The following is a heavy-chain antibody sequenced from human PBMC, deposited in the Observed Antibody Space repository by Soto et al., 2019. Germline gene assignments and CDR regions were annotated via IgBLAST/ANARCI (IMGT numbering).Heavy chain of an antibody. V-gene: IGHV4-59*01. Sequence: SETLSLTCTVSGGSISSYYWSWIRQPPGKGLEWIGYIYYSGSTNYNPSLKSRVTISVDTSKNQFSLKLSSVTAADTAVYYCARVRQLVGYFYYYMDVWGKGTTVTVSS. CDR3: ARVRQLVGYFYYYMDV. D-gene: IGHD6-6*01. J-gene: IGHJ6*03. CDR2: IYYSGST. CDR1: GGSISSYY.